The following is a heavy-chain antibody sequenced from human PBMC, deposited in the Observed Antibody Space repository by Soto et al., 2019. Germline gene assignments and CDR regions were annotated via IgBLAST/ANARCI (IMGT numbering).Heavy chain of an antibody. CDR2: INHSGIT. CDR1: GGSFRGYY. CDR3: ARGQYSSSTSCLIGAFDI. Sequence: PSETLSLTCAVYGGSFRGYYWSWIRQPPGKELEWIGGINHSGITNYNRSLKSRVTISVDTSKNQFSLKLSSVPSAERAVYYSARGQYSSSTSCLIGAFDIWGQGTMVTVSS. D-gene: IGHD2-2*01. J-gene: IGHJ3*02. V-gene: IGHV4-34*01.